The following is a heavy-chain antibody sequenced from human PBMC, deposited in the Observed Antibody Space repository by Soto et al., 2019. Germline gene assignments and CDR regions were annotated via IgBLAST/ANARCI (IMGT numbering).Heavy chain of an antibody. CDR3: AGSNVGVVGAHWFDP. Sequence: SVKVSCKVSGGTFGNYAINWVRQAPGQGLEWLGRIIPTLGTADYAQKLQGRVTITADESTTTAFMQLSSLTSDDTAIYYCAGSNVGVVGAHWFDPWGQGVLVTVSS. CDR2: IIPTLGTA. V-gene: IGHV1-69*13. D-gene: IGHD2-2*01. J-gene: IGHJ5*02. CDR1: GGTFGNYA.